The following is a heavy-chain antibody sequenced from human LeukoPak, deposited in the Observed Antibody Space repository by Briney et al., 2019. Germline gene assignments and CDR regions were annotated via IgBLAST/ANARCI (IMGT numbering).Heavy chain of an antibody. CDR1: GFSVDGNY. Sequence: PGGSLRLSCEVSGFSVDGNYMTWVRQVPGRGLEWVALIFSGDSTDYPDSVKGRFTISRDNSKNTLYLQMNSLRGEDTAVYYCAKEKYSSGFFDYWGQGTLVTVSS. CDR3: AKEKYSSGFFDY. V-gene: IGHV3-53*01. D-gene: IGHD6-19*01. CDR2: IFSGDST. J-gene: IGHJ4*02.